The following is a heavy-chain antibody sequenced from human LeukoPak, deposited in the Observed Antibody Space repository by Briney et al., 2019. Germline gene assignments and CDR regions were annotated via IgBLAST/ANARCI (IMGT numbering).Heavy chain of an antibody. D-gene: IGHD5-24*01. J-gene: IGHJ4*02. V-gene: IGHV3-66*01. CDR2: IYSGGYSGVGP. CDR3: ARDVYGDGYNSFDY. Sequence: GGSLRLSCAVSGFIVSSNHMNWVRQAPGKGLEWVSVIYSGGYSGVGPFYADSVKGRFTTSSDSSKNTLFLQMNSLRAEDTAVYYCARDVYGDGYNSFDYWGLGILVTVSS. CDR1: GFIVSSNH.